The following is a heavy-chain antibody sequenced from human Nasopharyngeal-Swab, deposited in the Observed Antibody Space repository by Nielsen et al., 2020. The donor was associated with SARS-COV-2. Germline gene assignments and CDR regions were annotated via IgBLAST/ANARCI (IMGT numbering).Heavy chain of an antibody. Sequence: GGSLRLSCAASGFTFDDYGIHWVRQAPGKGLEWVSGISWNSLAIAHADSVRGRFTISRDNGKNSLYLQMNSLRPEDTAFYYCARSRSYYASGSLFDFWGQGTLVTVSS. CDR1: GFTFDDYG. CDR3: ARSRSYYASGSLFDF. CDR2: ISWNSLAI. J-gene: IGHJ4*02. V-gene: IGHV3-9*01. D-gene: IGHD3-10*01.